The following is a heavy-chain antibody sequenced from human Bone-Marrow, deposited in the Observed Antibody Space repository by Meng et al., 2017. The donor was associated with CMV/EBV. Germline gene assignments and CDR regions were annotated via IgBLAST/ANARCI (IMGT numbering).Heavy chain of an antibody. CDR1: GGSISSSSYY. V-gene: IGHV4-39*07. CDR2: IYYSGST. J-gene: IGHJ4*02. Sequence: SETLSLTCTVSGGSISSSSYYWGWIRQPPGKGLEWIGSIYYSGSTYYNPSLKSRVTISVDTSKNQFSLKLSSVTAADTAVYYCARAGDYNKGLDYWGQGTLVTVSS. D-gene: IGHD4-17*01. CDR3: ARAGDYNKGLDY.